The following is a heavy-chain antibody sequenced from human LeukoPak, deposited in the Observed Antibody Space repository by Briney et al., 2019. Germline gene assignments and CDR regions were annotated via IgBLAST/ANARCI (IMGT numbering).Heavy chain of an antibody. J-gene: IGHJ5*02. Sequence: SSETLSLTCTVSGGSISSSSYYWGWIRQPPGKGLEWIGSIYYSGSTYYNPSLKSRVTISVDTSKNQFSLKLSSVTAADTAVYYCARERRGYSSSFGNWFDPWGQGTLVTVSS. CDR2: IYYSGST. CDR3: ARERRGYSSSFGNWFDP. D-gene: IGHD6-6*01. V-gene: IGHV4-39*07. CDR1: GGSISSSSYY.